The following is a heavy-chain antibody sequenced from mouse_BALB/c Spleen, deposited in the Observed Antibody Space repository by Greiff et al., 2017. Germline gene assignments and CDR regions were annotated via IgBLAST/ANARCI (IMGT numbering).Heavy chain of an antibody. Sequence: EVKLLESGGGLVQPGGSLKLSCAASGFDFSRYWMSWVRQAPGKGLEWIGEINPDSSTINYTPSLKDKFIISRDNAKNTLYLQMSKVRSEDTALYYCARESLLRLRWFAYWGQGTLVTVSA. CDR1: GFDFSRYW. D-gene: IGHD1-2*01. J-gene: IGHJ3*01. CDR2: INPDSSTI. V-gene: IGHV4-1*02. CDR3: ARESLLRLRWFAY.